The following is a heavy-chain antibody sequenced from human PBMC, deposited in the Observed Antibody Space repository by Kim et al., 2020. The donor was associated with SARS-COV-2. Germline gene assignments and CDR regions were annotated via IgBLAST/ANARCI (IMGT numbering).Heavy chain of an antibody. V-gene: IGHV3-7*01. Sequence: YVDSVKGRFTRSRDNAKNSLYLQMSSLRTEDTAIYYCAALYTVHVPGGIWGQGTLVTVSS. CDR3: AALYTVHVPGGI. D-gene: IGHD3-10*01. J-gene: IGHJ1*01.